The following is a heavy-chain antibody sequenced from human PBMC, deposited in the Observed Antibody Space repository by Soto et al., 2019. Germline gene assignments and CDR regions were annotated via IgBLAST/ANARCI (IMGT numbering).Heavy chain of an antibody. CDR2: ITYSGETK. V-gene: IGHV3-30*18. CDR3: VNEKYERISSSHDY. D-gene: IGHD6-6*01. Sequence: GGYLRLSCAASGFTLRNYGMQWVRQTPDKGLEWVAVITYSGETKYYADSVKGRFTVTRDNSQNTLYLQMNSLRAEDTALYSCVNEKYERISSSHDYCGQGTLDIVSS. CDR1: GFTLRNYG. J-gene: IGHJ4*02.